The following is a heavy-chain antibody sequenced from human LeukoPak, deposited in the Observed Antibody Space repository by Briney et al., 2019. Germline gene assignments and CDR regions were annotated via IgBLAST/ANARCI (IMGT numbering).Heavy chain of an antibody. V-gene: IGHV3-7*04. CDR3: ARMYYDILTGYYTGVFDY. J-gene: IGHJ4*02. CDR1: GFTFSSYW. CDR2: IKQDGSEK. D-gene: IGHD3-9*01. Sequence: GGSLRLSCAASGFTFSSYWMSWVRQAPGKGLEWVANIKQDGSEKYYVDSVKGRFTISRDNAKNSLYLQMNGLRAEDTAVYYCARMYYDILTGYYTGVFDYWGQGTLVTVSS.